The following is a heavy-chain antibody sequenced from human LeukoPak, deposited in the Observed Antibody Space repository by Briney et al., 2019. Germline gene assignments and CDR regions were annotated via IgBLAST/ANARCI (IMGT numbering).Heavy chain of an antibody. CDR1: GFTFSSHA. V-gene: IGHV3-23*01. Sequence: GGSLRLSCAASGFTFSSHAMSWVRQAPGKGLEWVSAISGSGGSTYHGDSVKGRFTISRDNSRNTLYLQMNSLRAEDTAAYYCAKLPHYDFWSGYSQYYFDCWGQGGLVTVSS. J-gene: IGHJ4*02. CDR2: ISGSGGST. D-gene: IGHD3-3*01. CDR3: AKLPHYDFWSGYSQYYFDC.